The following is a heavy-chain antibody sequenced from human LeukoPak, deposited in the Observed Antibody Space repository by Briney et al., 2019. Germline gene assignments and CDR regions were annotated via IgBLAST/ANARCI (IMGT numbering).Heavy chain of an antibody. V-gene: IGHV3-64*01. J-gene: IGHJ3*02. CDR1: GFSFSSYG. Sequence: GGSLRLSCAASGFSFSSYGMHWVRQAPGKGLEYVSAISSNGGSTYYANSVKGRFTISRDNSKNTLYLQMGSLRAEDMAVYYCARVSPDVAFDIWGQGTMVTVSS. CDR3: ARVSPDVAFDI. CDR2: ISSNGGST. D-gene: IGHD1-14*01.